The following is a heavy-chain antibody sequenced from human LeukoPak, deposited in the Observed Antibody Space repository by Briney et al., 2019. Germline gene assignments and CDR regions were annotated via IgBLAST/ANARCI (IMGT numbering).Heavy chain of an antibody. Sequence: GGSLRLSCAASGFTFSSYSMNWVRQAPGKGLEWVSSISSSSSYIYYADSVKGRFTISRDNSKNTLYLQMNSLRAEDTAVYYCASHSSSWYGFDYWGQGTLVTVSS. D-gene: IGHD6-13*01. J-gene: IGHJ4*02. CDR3: ASHSSSWYGFDY. V-gene: IGHV3-21*04. CDR2: ISSSSSYI. CDR1: GFTFSSYS.